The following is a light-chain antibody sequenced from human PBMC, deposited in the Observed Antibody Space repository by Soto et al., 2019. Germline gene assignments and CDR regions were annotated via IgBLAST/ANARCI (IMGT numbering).Light chain of an antibody. V-gene: IGLV2-18*01. CDR2: EAS. J-gene: IGLJ1*01. CDR1: STDFVSYNR. CDR3: SFYPGEHPNV. Sequence: QSVLTQPPSVSGSPGQSVTISCTGTSTDFVSYNRVSWYQQPPGTAPKLIIYEASNRPSGVPVPFPGSKSGNTAPRTISGLQAAEEVIYSHSFYPGEHPNVFGTGPKVTV.